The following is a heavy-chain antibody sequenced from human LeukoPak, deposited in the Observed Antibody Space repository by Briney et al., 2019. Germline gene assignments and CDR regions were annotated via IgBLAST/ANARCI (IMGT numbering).Heavy chain of an antibody. D-gene: IGHD3-10*01. V-gene: IGHV3-53*01. CDR2: IYSGGST. J-gene: IGHJ4*02. Sequence: GGSLRLSCAASGFTVSSNYMSWVRQAPGKGLEWVSVIYSGGSTYYADSVKGRFTISRDNSKNTLYLQMNSLRAEDTAVYYCASWGVTYYYGSGSYYHDYWGLGTLVTVSS. CDR1: GFTVSSNY. CDR3: ASWGVTYYYGSGSYYHDY.